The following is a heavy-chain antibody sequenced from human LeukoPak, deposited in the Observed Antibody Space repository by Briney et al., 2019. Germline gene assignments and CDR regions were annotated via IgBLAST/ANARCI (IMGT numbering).Heavy chain of an antibody. CDR1: GGSISNNY. CDR2: FYNGGST. CDR3: AKSHFWTGYPSDY. J-gene: IGHJ4*02. V-gene: IGHV4-59*01. D-gene: IGHD3/OR15-3a*01. Sequence: PSETLSLTCTVSGGSISNNYWYWIRQSPGKGLEWIGKFYNGGSTNYNPSLKSRVTISVDTSKNQFFLKLNSVTAADTAVYYCAKSHFWTGYPSDYWGQGILVTVSS.